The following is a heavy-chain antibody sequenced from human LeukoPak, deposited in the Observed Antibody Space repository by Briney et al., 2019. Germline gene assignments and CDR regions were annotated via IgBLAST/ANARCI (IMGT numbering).Heavy chain of an antibody. Sequence: PSETLSLTCTVSGGSISSSSYYWGWIRQPPGKGLEWIGSIYYSGSTYYNPSLKSRVTISVDTSKNQFSLKLSSVTAADTAVYYRERREYDILTGYYFLWGQGTLVTVSS. D-gene: IGHD3-9*01. CDR1: GGSISSSSYY. CDR2: IYYSGST. J-gene: IGHJ4*02. V-gene: IGHV4-39*01. CDR3: ERREYDILTGYYFL.